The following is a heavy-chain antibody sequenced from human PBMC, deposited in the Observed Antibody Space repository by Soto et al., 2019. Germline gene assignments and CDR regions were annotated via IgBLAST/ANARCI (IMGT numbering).Heavy chain of an antibody. J-gene: IGHJ6*02. Sequence: QVQLVESGGGVVQPGRSLRLSCAASGFTFSSYAMHWVRQAPGKGLEWVAVISYDGSNKYYADSVKGRFTISRDNSKNTLYLQMNSLRAEDTAVYYCARCRREGGDYSSYYYYGMDVWGQGTTVTVSS. CDR3: ARCRREGGDYSSYYYYGMDV. D-gene: IGHD2-21*02. CDR1: GFTFSSYA. V-gene: IGHV3-30-3*01. CDR2: ISYDGSNK.